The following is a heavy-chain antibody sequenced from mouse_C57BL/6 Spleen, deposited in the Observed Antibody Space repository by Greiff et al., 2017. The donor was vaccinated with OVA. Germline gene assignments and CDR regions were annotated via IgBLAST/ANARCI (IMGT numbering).Heavy chain of an antibody. CDR1: GYTFTDYE. D-gene: IGHD2-3*01. Sequence: VQLQQSGAELVRPGASVTLSCKASGYTFTDYEMHWVKQTPVHGLEWIGAIDPETGGTAYNQKFKGKAILTADKSSSTAYMELRSLTSEDSAVYYCTRFSYDAWFAYWGQGTLVTVSA. V-gene: IGHV1-15*01. CDR3: TRFSYDAWFAY. J-gene: IGHJ3*01. CDR2: IDPETGGT.